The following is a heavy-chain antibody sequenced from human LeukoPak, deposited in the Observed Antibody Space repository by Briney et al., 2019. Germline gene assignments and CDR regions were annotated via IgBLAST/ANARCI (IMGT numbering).Heavy chain of an antibody. CDR2: INPNSGAT. Sequence: EASVKVSCKASGYTCTGYYLHWVRQAPGQGLEWMGGINPNSGATNYAQKFQGRVTMTSDTSISTAYMELSRLRSDDTAVYYCARVQYSGSAALDYWGQGTLLTVSS. D-gene: IGHD6-6*01. V-gene: IGHV1-2*02. CDR1: GYTCTGYY. CDR3: ARVQYSGSAALDY. J-gene: IGHJ4*02.